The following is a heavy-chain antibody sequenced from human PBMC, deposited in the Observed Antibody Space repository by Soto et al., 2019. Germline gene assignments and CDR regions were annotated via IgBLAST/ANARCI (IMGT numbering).Heavy chain of an antibody. V-gene: IGHV3-66*01. CDR1: GFTVSSNY. D-gene: IGHD2-8*01. J-gene: IGHJ3*02. CDR3: ARDRPMYCTNGVCDNSAFDI. CDR2: IYSGGST. Sequence: GGSLRLSWAASGFTVSSNYMSWVRQAPGKGLEWVSVIYSGGSTYYADSVKGRFTISRDNSKNTLYLQMNSLRAEDTAVYYCARDRPMYCTNGVCDNSAFDIWGQGTMVTVSS.